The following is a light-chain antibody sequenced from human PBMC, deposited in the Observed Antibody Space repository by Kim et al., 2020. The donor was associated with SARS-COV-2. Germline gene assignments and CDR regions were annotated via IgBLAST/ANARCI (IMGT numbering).Light chain of an antibody. V-gene: IGKV1-27*01. CDR3: QKYNSAPRT. Sequence: QMTQSPSSLSASVGDRVTIPCRASQGISNYLAWYQQKPGKVPKLLIYAASTLQSGVPSRFSGSGSGTDFTLTISSLQPEDVATYYCQKYNSAPRTFGQGTKVDIK. CDR1: QGISNY. J-gene: IGKJ1*01. CDR2: AAS.